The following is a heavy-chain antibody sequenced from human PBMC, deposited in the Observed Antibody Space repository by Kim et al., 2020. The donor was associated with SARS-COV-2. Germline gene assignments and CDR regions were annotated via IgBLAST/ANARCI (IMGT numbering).Heavy chain of an antibody. CDR1: GFTFDDYA. CDR3: AKDSAIGGATMKGGGMDV. D-gene: IGHD1-26*01. V-gene: IGHV3-9*01. Sequence: GGSLRLSCAASGFTFDDYAMHWVRQAPGKGLEWVSGISWNSGSIGYADSVKGRFTISRANAKNSLYLQMNRLRAEDTALYYCAKDSAIGGATMKGGGMDVWGQGTTVTVSS. CDR2: ISWNSGSI. J-gene: IGHJ6*02.